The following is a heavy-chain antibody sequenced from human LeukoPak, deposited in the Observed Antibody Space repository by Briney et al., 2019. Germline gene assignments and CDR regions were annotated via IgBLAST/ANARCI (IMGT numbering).Heavy chain of an antibody. V-gene: IGHV3-23*01. CDR2: ISGSGGST. CDR3: AKATYYYGSGSYSWFDP. CDR1: GFTFSSYA. J-gene: IGHJ5*02. Sequence: GGSLRLSCAASGFTFSSYAMSWVRQAPGKGLEWVSAISGSGGSTYYADSVKGRFTISRDNSKNTLYLQMNSLRAEDTAVYYCAKATYYYGSGSYSWFDPWGQGTLVTVSS. D-gene: IGHD3-10*01.